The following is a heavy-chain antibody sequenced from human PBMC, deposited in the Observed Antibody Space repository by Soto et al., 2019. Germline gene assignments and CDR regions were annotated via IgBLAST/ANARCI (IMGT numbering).Heavy chain of an antibody. CDR2: INHSGST. V-gene: IGHV4-34*01. Sequence: SETLSLTCAVYGGSFSGYYWSWIRQPPGKGLEWIGEINHSGSTNYNPSLKSRVTISVDTSKNQFSLKLSSVTAADTAVYYCARGLDWFDPWSQGTLVTVSS. CDR3: ARGLDWFDP. J-gene: IGHJ5*02. CDR1: GGSFSGYY. D-gene: IGHD3-3*02.